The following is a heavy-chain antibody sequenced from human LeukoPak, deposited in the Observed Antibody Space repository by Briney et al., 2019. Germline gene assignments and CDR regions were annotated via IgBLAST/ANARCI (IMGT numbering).Heavy chain of an antibody. Sequence: PGGSLRLSRAPSGFTFSSYATHWVPEAPEERGGRVAVISYDVSKIYYADSAKDRFTISRENSKSTLYLKMNSLRAEDMAVYYCARDPHCEGPRHYLHWGQGTMVTVSS. CDR2: ISYDVSKI. J-gene: IGHJ3*01. CDR3: ARDPHCEGPRHYLH. CDR1: GFTFSSYA. V-gene: IGHV3-30*04. D-gene: IGHD2-21*01.